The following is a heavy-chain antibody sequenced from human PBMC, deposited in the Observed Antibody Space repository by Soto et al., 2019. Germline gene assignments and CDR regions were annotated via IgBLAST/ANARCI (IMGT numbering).Heavy chain of an antibody. CDR3: ARRVHVWGSYRYPVENPLVWFDP. D-gene: IGHD3-16*02. CDR2: IYPGDSDT. V-gene: IGHV5-51*01. J-gene: IGHJ5*02. CDR1: GYSFTSYW. Sequence: GESLKISCKGSGYSFTSYWIGWVRQMPGKGLEWMGIIYPGDSDTRYSPSFQGQVTISADKSISTAYLQWSSLKASDTAMYYCARRVHVWGSYRYPVENPLVWFDPWGQGTLVTVSS.